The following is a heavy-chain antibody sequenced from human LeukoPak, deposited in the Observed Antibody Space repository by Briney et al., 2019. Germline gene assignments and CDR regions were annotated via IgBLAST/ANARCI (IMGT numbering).Heavy chain of an antibody. CDR1: GFTFSSYW. CDR2: IWYDGSNK. CDR3: AREDYYDSSGYYALDI. D-gene: IGHD3-22*01. Sequence: PGGSLRLSCAASGFTFSSYWMSWVRQAPGKGLEWVAVIWYDGSNKYYADSVKGRFTISRDNSKNTLYLQMNSLRAEDTAVYSCAREDYYDSSGYYALDIWGQGTMFTVSS. V-gene: IGHV3-33*08. J-gene: IGHJ3*02.